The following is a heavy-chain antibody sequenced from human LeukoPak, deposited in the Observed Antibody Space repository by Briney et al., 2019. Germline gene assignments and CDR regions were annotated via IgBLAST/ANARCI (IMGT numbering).Heavy chain of an antibody. J-gene: IGHJ4*02. CDR2: IHASGPT. D-gene: IGHD6-6*01. CDR3: ARHDAGIAARPFDN. Sequence: SETLSLTCTVSGGSISTYYWSWIRRPPGKGLEWIAYIHASGPTNYNPSLKSRVTISVDTSKNQFSLKLSSVTAADTAVYYCARHDAGIAARPFDNWGQGTLVTVSS. CDR1: GGSISTYY. V-gene: IGHV4-4*09.